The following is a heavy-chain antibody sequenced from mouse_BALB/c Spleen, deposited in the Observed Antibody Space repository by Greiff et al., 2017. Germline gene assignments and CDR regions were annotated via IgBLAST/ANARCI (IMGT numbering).Heavy chain of an antibody. J-gene: IGHJ2*01. Sequence: QVQLQQSGAELVRPGSSVKISCKASGYAFSSYWLNWVKQRPGQGLEWIGQIYPGDGDTNYNGKFKGKATLTADTSSNTAYMQLSSLTSEDSAVYFSARIQSVAYRGQGTTLAVAS. V-gene: IGHV1-80*01. CDR1: GYAFSSYW. CDR3: ARIQSVAY. CDR2: IYPGDGDT.